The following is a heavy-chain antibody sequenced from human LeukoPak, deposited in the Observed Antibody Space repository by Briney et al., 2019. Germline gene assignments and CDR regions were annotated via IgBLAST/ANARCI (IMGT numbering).Heavy chain of an antibody. CDR3: ARTLTTVTYYFDF. CDR1: GGSISTSTYY. Sequence: SETLSLTCTVSGGSISTSTYYWGWIRQPPGKGLDWLGSIYYSGTLYHNPSLKSRVTISVDTSKNQFSLKLTSVTAADTAVYYCARTLTTVTYYFDFWGQGTLVTVSS. CDR2: IYYSGTL. J-gene: IGHJ4*02. V-gene: IGHV4-39*07. D-gene: IGHD4-17*01.